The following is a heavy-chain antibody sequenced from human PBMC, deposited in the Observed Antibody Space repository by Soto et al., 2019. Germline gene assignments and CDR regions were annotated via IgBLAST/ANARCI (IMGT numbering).Heavy chain of an antibody. CDR3: ARHYSSSHYYYYYYMDV. D-gene: IGHD6-6*01. CDR1: GYNFNRYW. J-gene: IGHJ6*03. CDR2: IYPGDSDT. V-gene: IGHV5-51*01. Sequence: PGESLKISCKGSGYNFNRYWIGWVRQMPGKGLEWMGVIYPGDSDTRYSPSLQGQVTISADKSSSAAYLQWSSLQASDTAMYYCARHYSSSHYYYYYYMDVWGKGTTVTVSS.